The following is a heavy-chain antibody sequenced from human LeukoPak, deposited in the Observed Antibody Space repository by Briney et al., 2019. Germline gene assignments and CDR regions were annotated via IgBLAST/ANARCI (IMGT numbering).Heavy chain of an antibody. J-gene: IGHJ5*02. CDR2: INPSGGST. D-gene: IGHD3-22*01. V-gene: IGHV1-46*01. CDR1: GYTFTSYY. Sequence: ASVKVSCTASGYTFTSYYMHWVRQAPGQGLEWMGIINPSGGSTSYAQKFLGRVTMTRDTSTSTVYMELSSLRSEDTAVYYCARDPDSSGYYSNWFDPWGQGTLVTVSS. CDR3: ARDPDSSGYYSNWFDP.